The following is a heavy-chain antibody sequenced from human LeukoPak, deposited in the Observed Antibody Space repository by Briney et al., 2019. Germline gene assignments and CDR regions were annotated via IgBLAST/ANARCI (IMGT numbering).Heavy chain of an antibody. CDR3: ARAGGYASSWAY. CDR1: GFTFSSYW. V-gene: IGHV3-7*01. D-gene: IGHD5-12*01. J-gene: IGHJ4*02. CDR2: IKQDGSEK. Sequence: GGSLRLSCAASGFTFSSYWMSCVRQAPGKGLEWVANIKQDGSEKNYVDSVKGRFTTSRDNAKNSLDLQMNSLRGEDTAVHYCARAGGYASSWAYWGQGTLVTVSS.